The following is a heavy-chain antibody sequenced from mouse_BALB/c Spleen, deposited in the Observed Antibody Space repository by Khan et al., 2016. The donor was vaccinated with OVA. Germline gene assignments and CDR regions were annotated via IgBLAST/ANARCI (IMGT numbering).Heavy chain of an antibody. CDR1: GFSLSRYS. V-gene: IGHV2-6-4*01. CDR3: ARAYGSSLGYYAMDY. J-gene: IGHJ4*01. Sequence: QVQLKESGPGLVAPSQSLSITCTVSGFSLSRYSVHWIRQPPGKGLEWLGMIWSGGSTDYNSALKSRLSISKDHSKSQVFLKMNSLQTDDTAMYYCARAYGSSLGYYAMDYWGQGTSVTVSS. D-gene: IGHD1-1*01. CDR2: IWSGGST.